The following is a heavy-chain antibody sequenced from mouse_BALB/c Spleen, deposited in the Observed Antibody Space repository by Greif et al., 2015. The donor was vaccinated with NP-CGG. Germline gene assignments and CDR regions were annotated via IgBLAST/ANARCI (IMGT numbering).Heavy chain of an antibody. CDR3: ARSPLDYFDY. CDR2: IDPANGNT. Sequence: EVKLMESGAELVKPGASVKLSCTASGFNIKDTYMHWVKQRPEQGLEWIGRIDPANGNTKYDPKFQGKATITADTSSNTAFLQLSSLTSEDTAGYYCARSPLDYFDYWGQGTTLTVSS. V-gene: IGHV14-3*02. J-gene: IGHJ2*01. D-gene: IGHD6-1*01. CDR1: GFNIKDTY.